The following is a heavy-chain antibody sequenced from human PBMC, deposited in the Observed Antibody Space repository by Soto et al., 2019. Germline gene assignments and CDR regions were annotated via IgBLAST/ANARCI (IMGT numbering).Heavy chain of an antibody. V-gene: IGHV1-46*01. CDR2: INSGGGST. D-gene: IGHD2-21*02. Sequence: QVQLVQSGAEVKKPGASVKVSCKASGYTFTSYYIHWVRQAPGQGLEWVGAINSGGGSTNYAQRFQCRFTMTRDTPTSTVYMELTSLRSEDTAVYYCAGGNCGGDCYFDYWGQGTLVTVSS. J-gene: IGHJ4*02. CDR1: GYTFTSYY. CDR3: AGGNCGGDCYFDY.